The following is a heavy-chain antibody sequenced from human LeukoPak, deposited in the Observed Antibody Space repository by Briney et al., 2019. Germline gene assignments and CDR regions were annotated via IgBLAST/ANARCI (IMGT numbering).Heavy chain of an antibody. CDR1: GGTFSSYT. D-gene: IGHD6-19*01. J-gene: IGHJ4*02. V-gene: IGHV1-69*02. CDR2: IIPILGIA. CDR3: AGSEDSSGWYIDY. Sequence: SVKVSCNASGGTFSSYTISWVRQAPGQGLEWMGRIIPILGIANYAQKFQGRVTITADKSTSTAYMELSSLRSEDTAVYYCAGSEDSSGWYIDYWGQGTLVTVSS.